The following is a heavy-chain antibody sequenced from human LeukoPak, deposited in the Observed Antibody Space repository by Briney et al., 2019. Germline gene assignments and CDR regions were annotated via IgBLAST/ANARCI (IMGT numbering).Heavy chain of an antibody. CDR1: GYTFTSYG. J-gene: IGHJ3*02. CDR2: ISAYNGNT. V-gene: IGHV1-18*01. D-gene: IGHD1-26*01. Sequence: ASVKVSCTASGYTFTSYGISWVRQAPGQGLEWMGWISAYNGNTNHAQKLQGRVTMTTDTSTSTAYMELRSLRSDDTAVYYCARVGGSYSGDAFDIWGQGTMITVSS. CDR3: ARVGGSYSGDAFDI.